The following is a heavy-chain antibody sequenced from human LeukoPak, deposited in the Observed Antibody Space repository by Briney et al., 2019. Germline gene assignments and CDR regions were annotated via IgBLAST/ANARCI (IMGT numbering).Heavy chain of an antibody. CDR2: IYYSGST. V-gene: IGHV4-39*01. CDR1: GGSISSSSYY. CDR3: ARLDLAYSSGYYRYFDL. Sequence: SETLSLTCTVSGGSISSSSYYWGWIRQPPGRGLEWIGSIYYSGSTYYNPSLKSRVTISVDTSKNQFSLKLSSVTAADTAVYYCARLDLAYSSGYYRYFDLWGRGTLVTVSS. D-gene: IGHD3-22*01. J-gene: IGHJ2*01.